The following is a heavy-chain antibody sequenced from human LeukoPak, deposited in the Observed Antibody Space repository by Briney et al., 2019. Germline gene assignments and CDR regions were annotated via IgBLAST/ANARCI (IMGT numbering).Heavy chain of an antibody. V-gene: IGHV1-8*01. CDR2: MSPNSGDT. Sequence: ASVKVSCKASGYTLASYDFNWVRQATGQRPEWMGWMSPNSGDTGYAQKFQDRVTMTRNTSISTAYMELSSLRSDDTALYYCARLGSTSPGNWYKLFDQWGQGTLVTVSS. J-gene: IGHJ4*02. D-gene: IGHD2-2*01. CDR3: ARLGSTSPGNWYKLFDQ. CDR1: GYTLASYD.